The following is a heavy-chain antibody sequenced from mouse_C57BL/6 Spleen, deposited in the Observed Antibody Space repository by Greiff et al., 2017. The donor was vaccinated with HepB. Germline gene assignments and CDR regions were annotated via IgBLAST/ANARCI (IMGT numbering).Heavy chain of an antibody. V-gene: IGHV1-85*01. D-gene: IGHD2-3*01. J-gene: IGHJ2*01. CDR2: IYPRDGST. CDR3: ARSDGPGD. CDR1: GYTFTSYD. Sequence: VQLVESGPELVKPGASVKLSCKASGYTFTSYDINWVKQRPGQGLEWIGWIYPRDGSTKYNEKFKGKATLTVDTSSSAAYMELHSLTSEDSAVYFCARSDGPGDWGQGTTLTVSS.